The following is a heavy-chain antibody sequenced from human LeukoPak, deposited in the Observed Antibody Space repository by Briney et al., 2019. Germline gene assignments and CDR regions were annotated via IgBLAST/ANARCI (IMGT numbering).Heavy chain of an antibody. Sequence: GESLKISCKGSGYSFATYWIAWVRQMPGKDLEWMGIIYPDDSDTRYSPSFQGQVTMSADKSISTAYLQWSSLKASDTAMYYCARHRTTYYYDYWGQGTLVTVSS. J-gene: IGHJ4*02. CDR1: GYSFATYW. V-gene: IGHV5-51*01. D-gene: IGHD1-14*01. CDR3: ARHRTTYYYDY. CDR2: IYPDDSDT.